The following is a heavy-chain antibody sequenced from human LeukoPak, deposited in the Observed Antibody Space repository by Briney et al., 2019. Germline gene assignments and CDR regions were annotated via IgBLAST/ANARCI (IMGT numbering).Heavy chain of an antibody. V-gene: IGHV3-23*01. J-gene: IGHJ6*03. CDR3: TTLVYYYYYMDV. CDR2: ISGSGGRT. Sequence: GGSLRLSCAASGFTFSSYGMSWVRQAPGKGLEWVSGISGSGGRTYYADSVKGRFTISRDNSKSTLYLQMNSLRAEDTAVYYCTTLVYYYYYMDVWGKGTTVTISS. CDR1: GFTFSSYG. D-gene: IGHD3-16*01.